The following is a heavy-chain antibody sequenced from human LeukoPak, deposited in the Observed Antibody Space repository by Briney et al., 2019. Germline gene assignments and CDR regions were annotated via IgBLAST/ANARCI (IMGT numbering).Heavy chain of an antibody. J-gene: IGHJ3*02. D-gene: IGHD2-2*01. CDR3: ARSRRPTAMYAFDI. V-gene: IGHV4-59*01. CDR1: GGSMSTYY. Sequence: PSETLSLTCSVSGGSMSTYYWSWIRQPPGKGLEWIGYIYDSGSTGYNPSLKSRVTISADTSENQFSLKLSSVSAADTAIYYCARSRRPTAMYAFDIWGQGTMVTVSS. CDR2: IYDSGST.